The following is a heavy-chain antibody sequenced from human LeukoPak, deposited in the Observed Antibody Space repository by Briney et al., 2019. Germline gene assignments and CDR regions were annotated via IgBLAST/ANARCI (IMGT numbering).Heavy chain of an antibody. D-gene: IGHD4-23*01. V-gene: IGHV5-51*01. J-gene: IGHJ4*02. CDR3: ARDSGGDSGVDF. CDR2: INPCDSDT. CDR1: GYRFTYYW. Sequence: GESLKISCKASGYRFTYYWIGWVRQMPGKGLEWMGVINPCDSDTQYSPSFQGQVTIPADKSIRTVYLQWSSLKASDTAMYDCARDSGGDSGVDFWGQGTLVTVSS.